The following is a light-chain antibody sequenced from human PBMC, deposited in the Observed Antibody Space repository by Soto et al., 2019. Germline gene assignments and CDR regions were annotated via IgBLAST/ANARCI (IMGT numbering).Light chain of an antibody. CDR3: STYAGSNNYV. Sequence: QSALTQPPSASGSPGQSVTISCTGTSSDVGGYKYVSWYQQHPGKAPKLMIYEVSKRPSGVPDRFSGSKSGNTASLTVSGLQAEDEADYYCSTYAGSNNYVFGPGTKVTVL. J-gene: IGLJ1*01. CDR1: SSDVGGYKY. CDR2: EVS. V-gene: IGLV2-8*01.